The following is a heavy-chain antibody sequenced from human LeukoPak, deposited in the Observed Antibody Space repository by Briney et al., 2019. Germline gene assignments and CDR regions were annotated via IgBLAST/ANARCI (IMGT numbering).Heavy chain of an antibody. D-gene: IGHD6-13*01. CDR3: ARDRSNIAASDGWFDP. J-gene: IGHJ5*02. V-gene: IGHV3-21*01. CDR1: GFTFSSYN. CDR2: ISSSSSYI. Sequence: GGSLRLSCAASGFTFSSYNINWVRQAPGKGLECVSSISSSSSYIYYADSVKGRVTISRDNAKNSLYLQMNSLRAEDTAVYYCARDRSNIAASDGWFDPWGQGTLVTVSS.